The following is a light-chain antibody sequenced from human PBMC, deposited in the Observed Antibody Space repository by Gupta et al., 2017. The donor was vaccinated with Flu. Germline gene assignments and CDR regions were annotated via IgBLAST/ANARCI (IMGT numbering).Light chain of an antibody. CDR3: SSHAGRVTWV. CDR2: DVT. Sequence: SAPTQPRSVSGSPGQSVTISCTGTSNDVGGSNRVSWYEQRPGKAPELILYDVTERPSGVPDRFSGSKSGNTASLTISGLQADDEADYYCSSHAGRVTWVFGTGTTVTVL. V-gene: IGLV2-11*01. CDR1: SNDVGGSNR. J-gene: IGLJ1*01.